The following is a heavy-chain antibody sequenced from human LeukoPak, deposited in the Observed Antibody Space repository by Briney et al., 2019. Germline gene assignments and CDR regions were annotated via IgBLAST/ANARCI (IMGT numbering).Heavy chain of an antibody. CDR3: ARDVTMVRGYYYYGMDV. V-gene: IGHV4-59*01. J-gene: IGHJ6*02. CDR2: IYYSGST. Sequence: SETLSLTCAVYGGSFSGYYWSWIRQPPGKGLEWIGYIYYSGSTNYNPSLKSRVTISVDTSKNQFSLKLSSVTAADTAVYYCARDVTMVRGYYYYGMDVWGQGTTVTVSS. D-gene: IGHD3-10*01. CDR1: GGSFSGYY.